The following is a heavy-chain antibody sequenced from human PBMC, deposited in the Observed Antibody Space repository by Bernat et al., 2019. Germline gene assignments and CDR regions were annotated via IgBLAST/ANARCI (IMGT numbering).Heavy chain of an antibody. V-gene: IGHV1-69*02. J-gene: IGHJ4*02. Sequence: QVQLVQSGAEVKKPGSSVKVSCKASGGTFSSYTIIWVRQAPGEGLEWMGRIIHILGIANYAQKFQGRIKNTADKTTRTTYMGLSRLRSEDTAVYYCARVARGGNYVYWGQGTLVTVSS. D-gene: IGHD3-3*01. CDR1: GGTFSSYT. CDR2: IIHILGIA. CDR3: ARVARGGNYVY.